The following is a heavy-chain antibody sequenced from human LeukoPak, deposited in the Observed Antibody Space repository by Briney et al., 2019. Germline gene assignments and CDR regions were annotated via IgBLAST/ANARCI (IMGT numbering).Heavy chain of an antibody. CDR2: ISTNNGNT. CDR3: SRASAFDI. Sequence: ASVTVSYMPSVYSFISYSVNWVRQAPGQELEWMGWISTNNGNTNYAQNLQGRVTMTTDTSRGTAYMELRSLGSDDTAMYYCSRASAFDIWGQGTMVTVSS. V-gene: IGHV1-18*01. CDR1: VYSFISYS. J-gene: IGHJ3*02.